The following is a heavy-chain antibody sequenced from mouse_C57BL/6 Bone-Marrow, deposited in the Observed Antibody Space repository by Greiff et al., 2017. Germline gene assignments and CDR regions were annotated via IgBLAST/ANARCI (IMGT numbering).Heavy chain of an antibody. J-gene: IGHJ4*01. V-gene: IGHV10-1*01. CDR2: IRSKSNNYAT. CDR1: GFSFNTYA. CDR3: VTGDYYAMGY. Sequence: EVQLVESGGGLVQPKGSLKLSCAASGFSFNTYAMNWVRQAPGKGLEWVARIRSKSNNYATYYADSVKDRFTISRDDSESMLYLQMNNLKTEDTAMYYCVTGDYYAMGYWGQGTAVTVSS.